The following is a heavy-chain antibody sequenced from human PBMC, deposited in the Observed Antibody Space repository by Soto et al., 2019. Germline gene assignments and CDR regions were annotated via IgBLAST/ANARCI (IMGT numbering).Heavy chain of an antibody. CDR2: VSFDGDKQ. CDR1: GFIFSSHT. CDR3: AKGTVAGTYYYYAVDV. D-gene: IGHD6-19*01. J-gene: IGHJ6*04. Sequence: QVRLVEAGGGVVQPGGSLRLSCAVSGFIFSSHTMHWVRQAPGKGLEWVALVSFDGDKQYYPHSVRGRFTISRDFSKNTLYLQMDSLRTDDTAVYICAKGTVAGTYYYYAVDVWGNGTTVTVSS. V-gene: IGHV3-30-3*01.